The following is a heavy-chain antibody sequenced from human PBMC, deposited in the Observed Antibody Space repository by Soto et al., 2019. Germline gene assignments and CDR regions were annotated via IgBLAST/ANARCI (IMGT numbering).Heavy chain of an antibody. D-gene: IGHD3-10*01. CDR2: IWSDGNNK. J-gene: IGHJ6*02. V-gene: IGHV3-33*07. CDR1: GFTFSSHG. CDR3: ARTVRKVRGGMTRYYYYGMDV. Sequence: GGSLRLSCAASGFTFSSHGMYWVRQAPGKGLEWVAIIWSDGNNKYYEDSVKGRFTISRDNSKNTLYLQMNSLRSEDTAVYYCARTVRKVRGGMTRYYYYGMDVWGQGTTVNVSS.